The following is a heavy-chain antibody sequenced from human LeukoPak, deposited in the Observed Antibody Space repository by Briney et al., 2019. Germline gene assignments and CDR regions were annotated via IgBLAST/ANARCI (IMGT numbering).Heavy chain of an antibody. CDR3: ARDRCSGTSCYLDAFDI. J-gene: IGHJ3*02. V-gene: IGHV3-21*01. CDR2: ISSSSTYI. Sequence: PGGSLRLSCAASGFTFSSYSTNWVRQAPGKGLEWVSSISSSSTYIYYADSVKGRFTISRDNAKNSLWLQINTLRAEDTAVYYCARDRCSGTSCYLDAFDIWGQGTMVTVSS. CDR1: GFTFSSYS. D-gene: IGHD2-2*01.